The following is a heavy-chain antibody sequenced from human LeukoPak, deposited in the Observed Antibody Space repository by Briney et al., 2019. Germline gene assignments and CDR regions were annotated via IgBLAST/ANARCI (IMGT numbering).Heavy chain of an antibody. Sequence: GGSLRLSCAASGFTFSNSAMNWVRQVPGKGLEWVSSIDYDSSHIYYAASVRGRFTISRDNARNSVYLQMNGLRVEDTAVYYCARDPLRYLRVGHYDYWGQGTLVAVSS. CDR1: GFTFSNSA. CDR3: ARDPLRYLRVGHYDY. D-gene: IGHD3-9*01. V-gene: IGHV3-21*01. J-gene: IGHJ4*02. CDR2: IDYDSSHI.